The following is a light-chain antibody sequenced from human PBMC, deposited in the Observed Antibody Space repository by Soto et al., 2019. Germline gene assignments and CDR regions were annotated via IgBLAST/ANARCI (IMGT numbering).Light chain of an antibody. J-gene: IGKJ1*01. CDR2: WAS. CDR1: QSVLYSSNNKNY. V-gene: IGKV4-1*01. CDR3: QQYYSTWT. Sequence: DIVMTQSPDSLAVSLGERATINCKSSQSVLYSSNNKNYLAWYQQKPGQPPKLLLYWASTRESGVPDRFSGSWSGTDFTLTISSLQAEDVAVYYCQQYYSTWTFGQGTKVEIK.